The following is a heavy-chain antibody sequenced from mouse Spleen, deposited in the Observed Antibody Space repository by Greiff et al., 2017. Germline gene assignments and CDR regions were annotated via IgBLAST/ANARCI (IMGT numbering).Heavy chain of an antibody. J-gene: IGHJ3*01. V-gene: IGHV1-74*01. CDR2: IHPSDSDT. CDR3: AIPARATAWFAY. Sequence: QVQLKQPGAELVKPGASVKVSCKASGYTFTSYWMHWVKQRPGQGLEWIGRIHPSDSDTNYNQKFKGKATLTVDKSSSTAYMQLSSLTSEDSAVYYCAIPARATAWFAYWGQGTLVTVSA. D-gene: IGHD3-1*01. CDR1: GYTFTSYW.